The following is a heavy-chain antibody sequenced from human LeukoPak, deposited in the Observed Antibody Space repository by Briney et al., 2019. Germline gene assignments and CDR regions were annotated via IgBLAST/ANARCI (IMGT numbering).Heavy chain of an antibody. V-gene: IGHV4-61*02. J-gene: IGHJ5*02. CDR3: ARAFDP. CDR1: GGSISSGSYY. Sequence: SQTLSLICTVSGGSISSGSYYWSWIRQPAGKGLEWIGRIYTSGSTNYNSSLKSRVTISVDTSKNQFSLKLSSVTAADTAVYYCARAFDPWGQGTLVTVSS. CDR2: IYTSGST.